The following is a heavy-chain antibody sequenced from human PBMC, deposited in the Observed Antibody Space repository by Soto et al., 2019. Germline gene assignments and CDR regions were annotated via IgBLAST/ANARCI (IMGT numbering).Heavy chain of an antibody. CDR2: INPNSGGT. D-gene: IGHD2-21*02. J-gene: IGHJ4*02. Sequence: ASVKVSCKASGYTFTGYYMHWVRQAPGQGLEWMGWINPNSGGTNYAQKFQGRVTMTRDTSISTAYMELSRLRSADTAVYYCAREEGAYCGGDCYSNFDYWGQGTLVTVSS. V-gene: IGHV1-2*02. CDR3: AREEGAYCGGDCYSNFDY. CDR1: GYTFTGYY.